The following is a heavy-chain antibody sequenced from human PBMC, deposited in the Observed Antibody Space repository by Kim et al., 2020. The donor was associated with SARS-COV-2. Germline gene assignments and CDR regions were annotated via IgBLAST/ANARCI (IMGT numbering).Heavy chain of an antibody. J-gene: IGHJ5*02. CDR1: GYTFTGYY. CDR3: ARVVVVVVGASLWFDP. CDR2: INPNSGGT. V-gene: IGHV1-2*02. Sequence: ASVKVSCKASGYTFTGYYMHWVRQAPGQGLEWMGWINPNSGGTNYAQKFQGRVTMTRDTSISTAYMELSRLRSDDTAVYYCARVVVVVVGASLWFDPWGQGTLVTVSS. D-gene: IGHD2-15*01.